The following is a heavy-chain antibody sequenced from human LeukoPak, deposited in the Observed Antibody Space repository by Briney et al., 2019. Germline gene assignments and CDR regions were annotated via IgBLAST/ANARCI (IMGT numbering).Heavy chain of an antibody. V-gene: IGHV3-30*18. Sequence: GGSLRLSCAASGFTFSSSNMHWVRQAPGKGLEWVAVISYDGSNKYYADSVKGRFTISRDNSKNTVYLQMNSLRAEDTAVYYCAKDVSYASGAYQGYFDYWSQGTLVTVSS. CDR1: GFTFSSSN. D-gene: IGHD3-10*01. CDR2: ISYDGSNK. CDR3: AKDVSYASGAYQGYFDY. J-gene: IGHJ4*02.